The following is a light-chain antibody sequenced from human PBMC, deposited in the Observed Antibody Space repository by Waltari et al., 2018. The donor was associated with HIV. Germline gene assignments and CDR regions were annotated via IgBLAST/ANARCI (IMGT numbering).Light chain of an antibody. V-gene: IGKV1-5*03. CDR3: QQYSTLGT. J-gene: IGKJ1*01. CDR2: RAS. CDR1: QSVGIV. Sequence: DIQMTQSPSTLSASVGDRVTLTCRASQSVGIVLAWYQQKPGKAPNLLIYRASDLESWVPPRFSASGSGTECSLTISNMQPEDFGTYYCQQYSTLGTFGQGTKVEIK.